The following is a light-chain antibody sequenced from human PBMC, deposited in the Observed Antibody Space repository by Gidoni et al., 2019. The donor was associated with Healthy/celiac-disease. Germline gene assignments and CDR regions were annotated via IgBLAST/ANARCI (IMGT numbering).Light chain of an antibody. CDR3: QQYYSTPPT. J-gene: IGKJ2*01. CDR1: QSVLYSSNNKNY. V-gene: IGKV4-1*01. CDR2: WAS. Sequence: IVMTQSPDSLAVSLGERATIHCKSSQSVLYSSNNKNYLAWYQQKPGQPPKLLIYWASTRESGVPDRFSGSGSGTDFTLTISSLQAEDVAVYYCQQYYSTPPTFXQXTKLXIK.